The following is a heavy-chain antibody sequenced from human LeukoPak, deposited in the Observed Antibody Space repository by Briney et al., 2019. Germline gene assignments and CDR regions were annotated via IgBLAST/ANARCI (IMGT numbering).Heavy chain of an antibody. D-gene: IGHD2-15*01. CDR1: GFTVSSNY. CDR3: ARSHMSRGGGSCYIDY. V-gene: IGHV3-53*01. Sequence: GGSLRLSCAASGFTVSSNYMRWVRQAPGKGLEWVSVIYSGGSTYYADSVKGRFTISRDNSKNTLYLQMNSLRAEDTAVYYCARSHMSRGGGSCYIDYWGQGTLVTVSS. J-gene: IGHJ4*02. CDR2: IYSGGST.